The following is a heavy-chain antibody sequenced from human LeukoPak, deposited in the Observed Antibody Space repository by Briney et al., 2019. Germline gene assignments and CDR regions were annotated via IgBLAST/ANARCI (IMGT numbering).Heavy chain of an antibody. V-gene: IGHV3-43D*03. J-gene: IGHJ4*02. Sequence: GGSLRLSCAASGFTFDDYAMHWVRQAPGKGLEWVSLISWDGGSTYYADSVKGRFTISRDNSKNSLYLQMNSLRAEDTALYYCAKGDGYGSGSSVDYWGQGTLVTVSS. D-gene: IGHD3-10*01. CDR2: ISWDGGST. CDR3: AKGDGYGSGSSVDY. CDR1: GFTFDDYA.